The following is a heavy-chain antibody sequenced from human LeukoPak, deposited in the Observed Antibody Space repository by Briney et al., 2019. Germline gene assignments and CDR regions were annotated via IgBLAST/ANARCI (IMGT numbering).Heavy chain of an antibody. V-gene: IGHV3-30*04. CDR1: GFTFSSYA. CDR2: ISYDGSNK. Sequence: GGYLRRSAAASGFTFSSYAMHWVRQAPGKGLEGVAVISYDGSNKYYADSVKGRFTISRDNSKNTLYLQMNSLRAEDTAVYYCARDYGSGSYYNGNHYYYYGMDLSGQGATVSDS. J-gene: IGHJ6*02. D-gene: IGHD3-10*01. CDR3: ARDYGSGSYYNGNHYYYYGMDL.